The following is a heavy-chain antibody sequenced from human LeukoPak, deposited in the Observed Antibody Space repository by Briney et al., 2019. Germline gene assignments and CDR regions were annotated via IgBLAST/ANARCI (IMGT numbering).Heavy chain of an antibody. CDR1: GFTFSSYS. J-gene: IGHJ4*02. V-gene: IGHV3-21*04. CDR2: ISSSSSYI. D-gene: IGHD3-22*01. CDR3: AKGNYYYDSSVLDY. Sequence: PGGSLRLSCAASGFTFSSYSMNWVRQAPGKGLEWVSSISSSSSYIYYADSVKGRFTISRDNSKNTLYLQMNSLRAEDTAVYYCAKGNYYYDSSVLDYWGQGTLVTVSS.